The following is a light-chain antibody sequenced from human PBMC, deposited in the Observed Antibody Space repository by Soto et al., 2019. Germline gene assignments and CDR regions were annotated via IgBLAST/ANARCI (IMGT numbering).Light chain of an antibody. CDR1: QNIRRF. CDR3: QKSFDAPIT. CDR2: TAS. V-gene: IGKV1-39*01. J-gene: IGKJ5*01. Sequence: DIQATQSPSSLSASVGDRVTITCRASQNIRRFVNWYQQKPGKDPKVLISTASTLQSGVPSRFSGSGSRTDFTLTISTLQPEDFATYYCQKSFDAPITFGQGTRLEIK.